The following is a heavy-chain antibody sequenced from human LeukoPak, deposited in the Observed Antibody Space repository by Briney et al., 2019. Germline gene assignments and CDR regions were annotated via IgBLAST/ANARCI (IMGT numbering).Heavy chain of an antibody. CDR1: GGSISTSSYY. Sequence: PSETLSLTCTVSGGSISTSSYYWGWVRQPPGKGLEWIGNIFYSGSTYYSPSLKSRVTISLDTSRNQFSLKLSSVAAADTAVYYCARNAPEGLDYWGQGTRVTVSS. CDR2: IFYSGST. D-gene: IGHD2-2*01. CDR3: ARNAPEGLDY. V-gene: IGHV4-39*07. J-gene: IGHJ4*02.